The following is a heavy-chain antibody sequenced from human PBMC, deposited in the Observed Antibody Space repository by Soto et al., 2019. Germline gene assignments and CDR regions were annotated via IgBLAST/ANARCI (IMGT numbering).Heavy chain of an antibody. Sequence: EVQLVESGGGLVKPGGPLRLSCAASGFILSNAWMNWVRQAPGKGLEWVGRIKSKSDGGTIDYAAPVKGRFAISRDDSTNTLYLEMISLRTEDTAVYYCTTGWTNTGWYGAFEYWGQGTLVTVSS. CDR2: IKSKSDGGTI. CDR3: TTGWTNTGWYGAFEY. J-gene: IGHJ4*02. D-gene: IGHD6-19*01. CDR1: GFILSNAW. V-gene: IGHV3-15*07.